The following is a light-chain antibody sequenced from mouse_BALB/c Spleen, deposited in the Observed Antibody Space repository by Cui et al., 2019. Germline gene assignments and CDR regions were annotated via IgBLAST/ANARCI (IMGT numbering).Light chain of an antibody. Sequence: EIMLNPSPTTMAASPGETITHTSSASSSISSTYLHWYHQKAAFAPKLLIYRTSNLASGVPARFSGSGSGSSYSTTIGTMEAEDVATYYCQQGSSIPLTFGAGTKLELK. CDR1: SSISSTY. CDR2: RTS. CDR3: QQGSSIPLT. J-gene: IGKJ5*01. V-gene: IGKV4-91*01.